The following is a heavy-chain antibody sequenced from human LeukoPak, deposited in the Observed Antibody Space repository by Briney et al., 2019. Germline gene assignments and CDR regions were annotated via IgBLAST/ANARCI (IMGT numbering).Heavy chain of an antibody. CDR1: GFTFSKYW. J-gene: IGHJ3*02. V-gene: IGHV3-74*01. CDR3: LTIVETPIDAFDI. D-gene: IGHD4-23*01. CDR2: INPDDKST. Sequence: GGSLRLSCAASGFTFSKYWLHWVRQPPGRGLVWLARINPDDKSTSYADSVKGRFTISIDDAKETLFLQMNSLTAEDTAVYYCLTIVETPIDAFDIWGQGAMVTVTS.